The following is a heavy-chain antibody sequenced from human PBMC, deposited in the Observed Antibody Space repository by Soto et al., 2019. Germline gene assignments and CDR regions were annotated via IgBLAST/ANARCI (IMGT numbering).Heavy chain of an antibody. Sequence: SETLSLTCTVSGGSISSGDYYWSWIRQPPXKGLEWIGYIYYSGSTYYNPSLKSRVTISVDTSKNQFSLKLSSVTAADTAVYYCARTPNLKYSSSPAPYFDYWGQGTLVTVSS. CDR2: IYYSGST. CDR1: GGSISSGDYY. CDR3: ARTPNLKYSSSPAPYFDY. J-gene: IGHJ4*02. V-gene: IGHV4-30-4*01. D-gene: IGHD6-6*01.